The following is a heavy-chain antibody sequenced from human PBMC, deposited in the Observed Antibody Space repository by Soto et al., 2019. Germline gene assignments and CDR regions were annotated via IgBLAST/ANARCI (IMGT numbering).Heavy chain of an antibody. V-gene: IGHV1-69*13. CDR1: GGTFSSYA. CDR2: IIPIFGTA. D-gene: IGHD5-18*01. CDR3: ASEDTAMAYDAFDI. J-gene: IGHJ3*02. Sequence: SVKVSCKASGGTFSSYAISWVRQAPGQGLEWMGGIIPIFGTANYAQKFQGRVTITADESTSTAYMELSSLRSEDTAVYYCASEDTAMAYDAFDIWGQGTMVTVSS.